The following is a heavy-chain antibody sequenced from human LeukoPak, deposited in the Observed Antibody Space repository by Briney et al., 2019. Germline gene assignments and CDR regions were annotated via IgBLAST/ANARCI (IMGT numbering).Heavy chain of an antibody. CDR2: ISSSSSYI. D-gene: IGHD4-17*01. CDR1: GFTFSSYS. J-gene: IGHJ3*02. CDR3: ARDYGDSPIGDAFDI. V-gene: IGHV3-21*01. Sequence: PGGSLRLSCAASGFTFSSYSMNWVRQAPGKGLEWVSSISSSSSYIYYADSVKGRFTISRDNAKNSLYLQMNSLRAEDTAVYYCARDYGDSPIGDAFDIWGQGTMVTVSS.